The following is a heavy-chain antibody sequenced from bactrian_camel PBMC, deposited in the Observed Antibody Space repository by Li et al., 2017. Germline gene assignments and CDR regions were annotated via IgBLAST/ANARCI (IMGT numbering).Heavy chain of an antibody. V-gene: IGHV3S31*01. CDR1: GYPSSRHC. J-gene: IGHJ4*01. D-gene: IGHD1*01. CDR2: IRRNGDA. Sequence: VQLVESGGDSVQAGGSLRLSCAHSGYPSSRHCMGWFRQAPGKAREGIAGIRRNGDAYYADSVKGRFTISRDNAKNTLYLQMNNLQPEDTAIYTCAADWDPFVCTNLYGTKAFALWGQGTQVTVS. CDR3: AADWDPFVCTNLYGTKAFAL.